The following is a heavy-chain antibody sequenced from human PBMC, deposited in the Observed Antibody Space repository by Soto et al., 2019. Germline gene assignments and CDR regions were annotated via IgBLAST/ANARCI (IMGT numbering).Heavy chain of an antibody. Sequence: PWWSLRLSCSASGFTFSSYGMHWVRQAPGKGLEWVAVISYDGSNKYYADSVKGRFTISRDNSKNTLYLQMNSLRAEDTAVYYCAKYVARGSGSYPLDYWGQGTLVTVSS. V-gene: IGHV3-30*18. CDR2: ISYDGSNK. CDR1: GFTFSSYG. J-gene: IGHJ4*02. CDR3: AKYVARGSGSYPLDY. D-gene: IGHD3-10*01.